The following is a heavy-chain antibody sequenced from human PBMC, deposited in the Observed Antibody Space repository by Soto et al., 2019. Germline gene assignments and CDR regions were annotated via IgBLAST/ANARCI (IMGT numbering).Heavy chain of an antibody. CDR2: IYYSGST. CDR3: ARAANVAAAGSGYYYYYGMDV. D-gene: IGHD6-13*01. CDR1: GGSVSSGSYY. Sequence: SETLSLTCTVSGGSVSSGSYYWTWIRQPPGKGLEWIGYIYYSGSTYYNPSLKSRVTISVDTSKNQFSLKLSSVTAADTAVYYCARAANVAAAGSGYYYYYGMDVWGQGTTVTVSS. J-gene: IGHJ6*02. V-gene: IGHV4-30-4*08.